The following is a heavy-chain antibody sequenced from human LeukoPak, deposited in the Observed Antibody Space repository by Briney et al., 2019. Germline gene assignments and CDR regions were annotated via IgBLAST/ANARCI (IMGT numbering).Heavy chain of an antibody. Sequence: GGSLRLSCATSGFTFSNAWMNWVRQAPGKGLEWVGRIRSNSDGGTIDYAAPVKGRFTLSRDDSRTTLYLQMNSLQTEDTAVYYCATDFYDTTWGQGTLVTVSS. J-gene: IGHJ5*02. CDR3: ATDFYDTT. D-gene: IGHD3-22*01. CDR1: GFTFSNAW. CDR2: IRSNSDGGTI. V-gene: IGHV3-15*07.